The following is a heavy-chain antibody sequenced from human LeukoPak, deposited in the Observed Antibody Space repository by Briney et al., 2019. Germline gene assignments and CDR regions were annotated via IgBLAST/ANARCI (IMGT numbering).Heavy chain of an antibody. V-gene: IGHV4-34*01. CDR1: GFTFSSYA. Sequence: LRLSCAASGFTFSSYAMHWVRQPPGKGLEWIGEINHSGSTNYNPSLKSRVTISVDTSKNQFSLKLSSVTAADTAVYYCARGLRGTFDIWGQGTMVTVSS. D-gene: IGHD3-10*01. CDR3: ARGLRGTFDI. CDR2: INHSGST. J-gene: IGHJ3*02.